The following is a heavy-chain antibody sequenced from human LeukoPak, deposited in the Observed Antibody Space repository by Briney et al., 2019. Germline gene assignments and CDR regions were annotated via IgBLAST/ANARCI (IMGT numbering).Heavy chain of an antibody. J-gene: IGHJ4*02. D-gene: IGHD1-26*01. CDR1: GFTFSRYG. CDR2: VWYDASDK. Sequence: PGGSLRLSCAASGFTFSRYGMHWVRQAPGKGLEWVAVVWYDASDKYYIDSVKGRFTISRDNSKNTLYLQMNSLRGEDTAVYYCARVPYSGYHFDYWGQGTLVTVSS. V-gene: IGHV3-33*01. CDR3: ARVPYSGYHFDY.